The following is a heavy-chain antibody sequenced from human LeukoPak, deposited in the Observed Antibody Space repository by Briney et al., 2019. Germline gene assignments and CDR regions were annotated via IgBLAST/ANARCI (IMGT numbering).Heavy chain of an antibody. D-gene: IGHD1-26*01. CDR1: GYSFTSYW. Sequence: GESLKISCKGSGYSFTSYWIGWVRQMPGKGLEWMGIIYPGDSDTRYSPSFQGQVTISADKSISTAYLQWSSLKASDTAMYYCARRKLVGATTIGAYYFDYWGQGTLVTVSS. J-gene: IGHJ4*02. CDR3: ARRKLVGATTIGAYYFDY. V-gene: IGHV5-51*01. CDR2: IYPGDSDT.